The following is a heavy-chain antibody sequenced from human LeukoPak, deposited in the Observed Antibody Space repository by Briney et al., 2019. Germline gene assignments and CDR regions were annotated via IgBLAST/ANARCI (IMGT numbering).Heavy chain of an antibody. CDR2: IYYNGNT. J-gene: IGHJ2*01. Sequence: SETLSLTCTVSGGSISSGSYYRDWIRQPPGKGLEWIGSIYYNGNTYYNPSLKSRGTISVDTSKNQFSLKLSSVTAADTAVYYCARHRYLWPNYWYFDLWGRGTLVTVSS. CDR1: GGSISSGSYY. V-gene: IGHV4-39*07. D-gene: IGHD1-14*01. CDR3: ARHRYLWPNYWYFDL.